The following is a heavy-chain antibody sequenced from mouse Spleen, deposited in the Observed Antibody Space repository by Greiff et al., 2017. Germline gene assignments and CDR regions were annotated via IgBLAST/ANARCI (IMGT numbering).Heavy chain of an antibody. D-gene: IGHD4-1*01. V-gene: IGHV3-6*01. J-gene: IGHJ2*01. Sequence: EVQRVESGPGLVKPSQSLSLTCSVTGYSITSGYYWNWIRQFPGNKLEWMGYISYDGSNNYNPSLKNRISITRDTSKNQFFLKLNSVTTEDTATYYCARNWDEGTYYWGQGTTLTVSS. CDR3: ARNWDEGTYY. CDR1: GYSITSGYY. CDR2: ISYDGSN.